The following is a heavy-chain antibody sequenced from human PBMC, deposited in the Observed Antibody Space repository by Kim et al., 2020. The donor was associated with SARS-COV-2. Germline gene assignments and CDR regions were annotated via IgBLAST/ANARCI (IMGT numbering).Heavy chain of an antibody. Sequence: PSLKSRVTISVDTSKNQFSLKLSSVTAADTAVYYCARNVRGYSYGRTFDYWGQGTLVTVSS. CDR3: ARNVRGYSYGRTFDY. D-gene: IGHD5-18*01. J-gene: IGHJ4*02. V-gene: IGHV4-31*02.